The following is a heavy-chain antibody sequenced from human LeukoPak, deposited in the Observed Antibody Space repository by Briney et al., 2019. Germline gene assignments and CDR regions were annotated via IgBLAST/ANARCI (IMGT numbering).Heavy chain of an antibody. Sequence: GGSLRLSCAASGFTFSSYAMSWVRQAPGKGLEWVSAISGTGGRTYYADSVKGRFTISRDNSKNTLYLQMNSLRAEDTAVYYCAKEPASSGWFAPWGQGTLVAVSS. CDR2: ISGTGGRT. D-gene: IGHD6-19*01. V-gene: IGHV3-23*01. CDR1: GFTFSSYA. J-gene: IGHJ5*02. CDR3: AKEPASSGWFAP.